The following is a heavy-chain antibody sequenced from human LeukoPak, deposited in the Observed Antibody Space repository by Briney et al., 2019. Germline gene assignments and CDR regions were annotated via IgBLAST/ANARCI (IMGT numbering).Heavy chain of an antibody. CDR2: IIPMFGTT. CDR3: ARVVIDIVDIALVRYNWFDL. D-gene: IGHD5-18*01. J-gene: IGHJ5*02. CDR1: GGTFRSYA. V-gene: IGHV1-69*13. Sequence: EASVKVSCKASGGTFRSYAITWVRQAPRQGLEWMGGIIPMFGTTKYAQKFQGRVTITADESTSTAYMELSSLRFEDTAVYYCARVVIDIVDIALVRYNWFDLWGQGTLVTVSS.